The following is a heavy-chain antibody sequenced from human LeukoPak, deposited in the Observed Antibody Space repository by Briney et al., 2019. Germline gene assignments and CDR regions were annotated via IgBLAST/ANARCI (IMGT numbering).Heavy chain of an antibody. CDR3: ARDGNYDFRSADAFDI. Sequence: PGGSLRLSCAASGFTFSSYSMNWVRQAPGKGLEWVSYISSSSSTIYYADSVKGRFTISRDNAKNTLYLQMNSLRAEDTAVYYCARDGNYDFRSADAFDIWGQGTMVTVSS. J-gene: IGHJ3*02. CDR2: ISSSSSTI. D-gene: IGHD3-3*01. CDR1: GFTFSSYS. V-gene: IGHV3-48*04.